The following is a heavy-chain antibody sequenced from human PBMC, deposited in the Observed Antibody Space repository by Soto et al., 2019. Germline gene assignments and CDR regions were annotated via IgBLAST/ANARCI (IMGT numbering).Heavy chain of an antibody. CDR2: ISSSSSYT. CDR1: GFTFSDYY. J-gene: IGHJ4*02. D-gene: IGHD3-22*01. V-gene: IGHV3-11*05. CDR3: ARDLDYYDSSGYPPYHDY. Sequence: PGGSLRLSCAASGFTFSDYYMSWIRQAPGKGLEWVSYISSSSSYTNYADSVKGRFTISRDNAKNSLYLQMNSLRAEDTAVYYCARDLDYYDSSGYPPYHDYWGQGTLVTVSS.